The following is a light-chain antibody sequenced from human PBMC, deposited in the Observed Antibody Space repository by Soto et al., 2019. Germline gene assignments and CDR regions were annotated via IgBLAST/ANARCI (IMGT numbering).Light chain of an antibody. CDR1: QSVTSSY. V-gene: IGKV3-20*01. CDR3: QHYGTSSWT. CDR2: GVS. J-gene: IGKJ1*01. Sequence: EIVLTQSPGTLSLSPGERATLSCRASQSVTSSYLAWYQQKPGQAPRLLIYGVSSRATGIPDRFSGSGSGTDFTLSISSLEPEDFAVYHCQHYGTSSWTFGRGTKVEVK.